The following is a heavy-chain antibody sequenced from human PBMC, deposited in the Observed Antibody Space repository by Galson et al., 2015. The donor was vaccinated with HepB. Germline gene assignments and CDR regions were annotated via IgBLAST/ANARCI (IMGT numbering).Heavy chain of an antibody. CDR1: GFTFSTYP. J-gene: IGHJ6*02. D-gene: IGHD3-3*01. CDR3: ATDFWSGYLRLYYYYGMDA. Sequence: SLRLSCAASGFTFSTYPMHWVRQAPGKGLEWVAVISFDGSNKYYADSMKGRFTISRDNSKNTLYLQMNSLRAEDTAVYYCATDFWSGYLRLYYYYGMDAWGQGTTVTVSS. V-gene: IGHV3-30*04. CDR2: ISFDGSNK.